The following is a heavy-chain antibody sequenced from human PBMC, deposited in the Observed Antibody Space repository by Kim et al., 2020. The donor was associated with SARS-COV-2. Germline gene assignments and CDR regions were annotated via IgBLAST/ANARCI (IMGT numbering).Heavy chain of an antibody. CDR2: INHSGST. Sequence: SETLSLTCVVYGGSFSGYYWSWIRQPPGKGLEWIGEINHSGSTNYNPSLKSRVTISVDTSKNQFSLKLSSVTAADTAVYYCARGGPMVRGVIRQYWYFDLWGRGTLVTVSS. D-gene: IGHD3-10*01. CDR3: ARGGPMVRGVIRQYWYFDL. J-gene: IGHJ2*01. CDR1: GGSFSGYY. V-gene: IGHV4-34*01.